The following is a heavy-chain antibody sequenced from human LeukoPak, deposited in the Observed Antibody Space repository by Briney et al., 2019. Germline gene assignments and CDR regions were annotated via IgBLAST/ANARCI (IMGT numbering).Heavy chain of an antibody. J-gene: IGHJ4*02. CDR1: GFTFSSYA. V-gene: IGHV3-30*14. Sequence: GGSLRLSCAASGFTFSSYAMHWVRQAPGKGLEWVAVISYDGSNKYYADSVKGRFTISRDNSKNTLYLQMNSLRAEDTAVYYCARGHDPPVYWGQGTLVIVSS. CDR2: ISYDGSNK. CDR3: ARGHDPPVY.